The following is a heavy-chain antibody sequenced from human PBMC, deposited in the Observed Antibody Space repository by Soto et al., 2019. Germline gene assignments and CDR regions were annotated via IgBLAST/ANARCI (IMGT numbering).Heavy chain of an antibody. CDR2: IIPILGIA. D-gene: IGHD2-15*01. V-gene: IGHV1-69*02. CDR1: GGTFSSYT. J-gene: IGHJ4*02. CDR3: ASPGGCSGGSCYAFDY. Sequence: QVQLVQSGAEVKQPGSSVKVSCKASGGTFSSYTISWVRQAPGQGLEWMGRIIPILGIANYAQKFQGRVTITADKSTSTAYMELSSLRSEDTAVYYCASPGGCSGGSCYAFDYWGQGTLVTVSS.